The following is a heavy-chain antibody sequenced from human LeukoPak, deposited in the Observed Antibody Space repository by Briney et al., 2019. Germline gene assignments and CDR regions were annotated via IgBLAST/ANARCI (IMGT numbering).Heavy chain of an antibody. CDR2: ISSSSSTI. CDR3: AKDIYYYDSSGALDY. J-gene: IGHJ4*02. D-gene: IGHD3-22*01. CDR1: GFPFSSYS. Sequence: GSLSLSCAASGFPFSSYSMNWVRQAPGKGLEWVSYISSSSSTIYYADSVKGRFTISRDNAKNSLYLQMNSLRAEDTALYYCAKDIYYYDSSGALDYWGQGTLVTVSS. V-gene: IGHV3-48*01.